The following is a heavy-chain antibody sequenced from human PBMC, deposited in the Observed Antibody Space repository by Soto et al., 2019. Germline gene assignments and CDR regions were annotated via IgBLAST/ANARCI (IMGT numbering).Heavy chain of an antibody. CDR1: GGSVSSSTYF. V-gene: IGHV4-61*01. D-gene: IGHD6-19*01. CDR2: ILHSGSS. Sequence: SETLSLTCPVSGGSVSSSTYFWVWVRQPPWGGLEWIAYILHSGSSMYNPSLKSRVTISLSTSKTQFSLRLTSVTAADTAVYYCARGMYKSGWNLDLWGQGIVVTVSS. J-gene: IGHJ5*02. CDR3: ARGMYKSGWNLDL.